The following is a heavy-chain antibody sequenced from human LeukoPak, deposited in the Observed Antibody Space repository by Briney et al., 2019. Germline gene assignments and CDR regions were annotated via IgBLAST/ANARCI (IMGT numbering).Heavy chain of an antibody. J-gene: IGHJ4*02. CDR3: ARAPFRYSSGWYTFGY. CDR1: GSTFSSYG. CDR2: IWYDGSNK. V-gene: IGHV3-33*01. Sequence: GGSLRLSCAASGSTFSSYGMHWVRQAPGKGLEWVAVIWYDGSNKYYADSVKGRFTISRDTSKNTLYLQMNSLRAEDTAVYYCARAPFRYSSGWYTFGYWGQGSLVTVSS. D-gene: IGHD6-19*01.